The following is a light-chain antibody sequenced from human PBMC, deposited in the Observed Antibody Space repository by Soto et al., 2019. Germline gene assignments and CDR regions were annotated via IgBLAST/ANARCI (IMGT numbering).Light chain of an antibody. Sequence: DIPMTQSPSTLSASVGDRVTITCRASQSISSWLAWYQQKPGKAPKLLIYEASSSEIGVPPRFSGSGSGTEFTLTISSLQPDDFATYYCQYYKEYSTFGQGTRLEIK. CDR2: EAS. J-gene: IGKJ1*01. V-gene: IGKV1-5*03. CDR1: QSISSW. CDR3: QYYKEYST.